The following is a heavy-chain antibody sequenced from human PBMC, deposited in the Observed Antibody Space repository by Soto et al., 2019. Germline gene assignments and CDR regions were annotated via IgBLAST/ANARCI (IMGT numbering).Heavy chain of an antibody. D-gene: IGHD3-16*01. CDR2: ISPYTGNT. CDR1: GYIFVNYG. CDR3: VMVDNYVTPTPQDV. J-gene: IGHJ6*02. Sequence: QVQLVQSGDEVKKPGASVKVSCKASGYIFVNYGIDWLRQAPGQGLEWMGWISPYTGNTHSATKVQGRLTMTTDTSTSKAYRDLGSLTSDDTAVYYCVMVDNYVTPTPQDVWGQGTTVTVSS. V-gene: IGHV1-18*01.